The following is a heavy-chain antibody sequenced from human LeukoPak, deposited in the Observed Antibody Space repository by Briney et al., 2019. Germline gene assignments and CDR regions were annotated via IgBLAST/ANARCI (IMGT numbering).Heavy chain of an antibody. D-gene: IGHD5-24*01. V-gene: IGHV3-7*03. Sequence: GGSLRLSCAVSGFTFGDDYMSWIRQAPGQGLEWVGNIKQDGSEKRYADSVRGRFSISRDNAQTSLYLQMNSLRAEDTAVYYCARASDPWLQLTWGQGTLVTVSS. CDR3: ARASDPWLQLT. CDR2: IKQDGSEK. J-gene: IGHJ5*02. CDR1: GFTFGDDY.